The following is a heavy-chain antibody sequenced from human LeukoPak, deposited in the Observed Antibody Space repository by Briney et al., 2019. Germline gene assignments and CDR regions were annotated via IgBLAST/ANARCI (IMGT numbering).Heavy chain of an antibody. D-gene: IGHD4-23*01. V-gene: IGHV1-69*01. J-gene: IGHJ4*02. CDR3: ARSKRELRWTPDY. CDR1: GGTFSSYA. CDR2: IIPIFGTA. Sequence: SVKVSCKASGGTFSSYAISWVRQAPGQGLEWMGGIIPIFGTANYAQKFQGRVTITADESTSTAYMELSSLRSEDTAVYYCARSKRELRWTPDYWGQGTLVTVSS.